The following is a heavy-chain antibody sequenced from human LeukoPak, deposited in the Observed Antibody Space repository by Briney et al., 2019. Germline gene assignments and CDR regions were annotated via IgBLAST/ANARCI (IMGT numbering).Heavy chain of an antibody. Sequence: PGRSLRLSCAASAFSFSGYAMHWVRQAPGQGLEWVAVILYDGSNKYHAESVKGRFTISRDNSNNTLYLQMNSLITEDTGVYYCARSLSTSWYSVDYWGQGTLVTVSS. D-gene: IGHD6-13*01. V-gene: IGHV3-30-3*01. CDR1: AFSFSGYA. J-gene: IGHJ4*02. CDR2: ILYDGSNK. CDR3: ARSLSTSWYSVDY.